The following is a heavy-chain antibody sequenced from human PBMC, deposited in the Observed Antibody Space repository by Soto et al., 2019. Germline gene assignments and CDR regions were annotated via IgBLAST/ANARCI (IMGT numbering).Heavy chain of an antibody. CDR2: ISGSGGST. Sequence: GGSLRLSCAASGFTFSSYAMSWVRQAPGKGLEWVSAISGSGGSTYYADSVKGRFTISRDNSKNTLYLQMNSLRAEDTAVYYCASGTTYSSGWYRYYYYGMDVWGQGTTVTVSS. V-gene: IGHV3-23*01. D-gene: IGHD6-19*01. CDR3: ASGTTYSSGWYRYYYYGMDV. J-gene: IGHJ6*02. CDR1: GFTFSSYA.